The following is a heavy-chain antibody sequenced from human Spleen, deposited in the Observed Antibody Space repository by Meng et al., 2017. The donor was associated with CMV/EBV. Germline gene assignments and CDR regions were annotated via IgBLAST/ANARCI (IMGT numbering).Heavy chain of an antibody. V-gene: IGHV3-7*01. CDR3: ARVYCTSTSCFKPPDF. Sequence: GESLKIYCAASGFTFTSFWMSWVRQAPGKGLEWVANIKQDGSEIYYVDSVKGRFTISRDNAKNSLYLQMNSLRAEDTAVYSCARVYCTSTSCFKPPDFWGQGTLVTVSS. J-gene: IGHJ4*02. D-gene: IGHD2-2*01. CDR2: IKQDGSEI. CDR1: GFTFTSFW.